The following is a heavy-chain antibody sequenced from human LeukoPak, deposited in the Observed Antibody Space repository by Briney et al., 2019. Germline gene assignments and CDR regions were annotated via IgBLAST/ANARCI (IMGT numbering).Heavy chain of an antibody. CDR3: ASLFHRSSTSCYYYYGMDV. J-gene: IGHJ6*02. CDR2: INHSGST. CDR1: GGSFSGYY. V-gene: IGHV4-34*01. D-gene: IGHD2-2*01. Sequence: SETLSLTCAVYGGSFSGYYWSWIRQPPGKGLEWIGEINHSGSTNYNPSLKSRVTISVDTSKNQFSLKLSSVTAADTAVYYCASLFHRSSTSCYYYYGMDVWGQGTTVTVSS.